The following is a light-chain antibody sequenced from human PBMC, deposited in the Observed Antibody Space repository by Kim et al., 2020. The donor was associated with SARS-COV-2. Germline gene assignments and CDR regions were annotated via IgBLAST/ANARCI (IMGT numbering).Light chain of an antibody. Sequence: QSVLTQPASVSGSPGQSITISCTGTGSDIGGYDYVSWYQQHPGKAPKVVIYDVIKRPSGISNRFSGSKSGNTASLTISGLQNEDEADYFCNSYTSTTESGIFGGGTKLTVL. V-gene: IGLV2-14*03. CDR1: GSDIGGYDY. J-gene: IGLJ2*01. CDR3: NSYTSTTESGI. CDR2: DVI.